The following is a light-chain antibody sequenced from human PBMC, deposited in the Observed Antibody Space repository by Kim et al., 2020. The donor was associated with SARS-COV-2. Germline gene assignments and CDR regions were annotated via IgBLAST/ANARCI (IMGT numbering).Light chain of an antibody. V-gene: IGKV1-39*01. CDR2: GAS. CDR1: QSISNY. CDR3: QQSYSYPRT. J-gene: IGKJ4*01. Sequence: DIQMTQSPSSLSASIGDRVTITCRASQSISNYVNWYQHKPGKAPDLLIYGASSLQSGVPSRFSGSGFGTDFTLTITSLQPEDCATYYCQQSYSYPRTLGGGTKVEIK.